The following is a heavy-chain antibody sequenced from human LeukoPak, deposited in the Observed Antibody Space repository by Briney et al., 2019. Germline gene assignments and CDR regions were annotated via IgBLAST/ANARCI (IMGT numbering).Heavy chain of an antibody. J-gene: IGHJ5*02. Sequence: GASVKVSCKASGGTFSSYVINWVRQAPGQGLEWMGWISAYNGNTNYAQKLQGRVTMTTDTSTSTAYMELRSLRSDDTAVYYCARVSSTAFDPWGQGTLVTVSS. CDR2: ISAYNGNT. CDR1: GGTFSSYV. V-gene: IGHV1-18*01. CDR3: ARVSSTAFDP. D-gene: IGHD6-13*01.